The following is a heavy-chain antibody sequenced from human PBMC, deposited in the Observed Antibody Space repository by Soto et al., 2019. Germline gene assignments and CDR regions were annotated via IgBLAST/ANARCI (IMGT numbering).Heavy chain of an antibody. CDR1: GGSVRSDSHF. CDR2: SSHSGST. V-gene: IGHV4-61*01. CDR3: ARDGSMTTVVTRGYYFDY. D-gene: IGHD4-17*01. Sequence: SETLSLTCTVAGGSVRSDSHFWSWVRQAPGKGLEWIGYSSHSGSTNYNPSLKSRVTISVDTSKNQFSLKLSSVTAADTAVYYCARDGSMTTVVTRGYYFDYWGQGTLVTVSS. J-gene: IGHJ4*02.